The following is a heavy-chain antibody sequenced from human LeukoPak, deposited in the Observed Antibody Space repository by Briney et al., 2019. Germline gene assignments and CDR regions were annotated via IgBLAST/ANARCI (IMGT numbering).Heavy chain of an antibody. D-gene: IGHD2-15*01. V-gene: IGHV1-2*02. J-gene: IGHJ4*02. CDR2: INPNSGGT. CDR3: ARVSYCSGGSCSPYYFDY. CDR1: GYTFTGYY. Sequence: ASVKVSCKASGYTFTGYYMHWVRQAPGQGLEWMGWINPNSGGTNCAQKFQGRVTMTRDTSISTAYMELSRLRSDDTAVYYCARVSYCSGGSCSPYYFDYWGQGTLVTVSS.